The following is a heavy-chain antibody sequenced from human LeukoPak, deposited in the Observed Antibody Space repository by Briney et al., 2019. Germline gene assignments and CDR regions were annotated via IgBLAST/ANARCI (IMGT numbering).Heavy chain of an antibody. D-gene: IGHD2/OR15-2a*01. CDR3: ARREVLLNGLDV. CDR1: GSDFPSYW. CDR2: IYPGDYDT. V-gene: IGHV5-51*01. Sequence: GESLQISCKGSGSDFPSYWIAWVRQVPGRGLEWMGIIYPGDYDTKYSPAFQGQVTISADKSINTAYLQWSSLKASDTAIYYCARREVLLNGLDVWGQGTTVTVFS. J-gene: IGHJ6*02.